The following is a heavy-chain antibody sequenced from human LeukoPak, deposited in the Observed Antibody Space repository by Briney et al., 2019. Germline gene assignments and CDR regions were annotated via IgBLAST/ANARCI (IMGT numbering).Heavy chain of an antibody. CDR1: GYTFTGYY. J-gene: IGHJ6*04. D-gene: IGHD3-3*01. CDR2: INPNSGGT. CDR3: ARDLRSGSTGMDV. V-gene: IGHV1-2*02. Sequence: ASVKVSCKASGYTFTGYYMHWVRQAPGQGLEWMGWINPNSGGTNYAQKFQGRVTMTRDTSISTAYMELSRLTSDDTAVYYCARDLRSGSTGMDVWGKGTTVTVSS.